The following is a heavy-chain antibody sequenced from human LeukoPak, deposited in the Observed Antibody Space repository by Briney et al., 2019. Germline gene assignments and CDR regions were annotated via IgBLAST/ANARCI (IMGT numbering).Heavy chain of an antibody. D-gene: IGHD6-13*01. CDR3: ATGLYSSSWPRRVLYYYGMDV. Sequence: ASVKVSCKASGYTFTSYDSNWVRQATGQGLEWMGWMNPNSGNTGYAQKFQGRVTMTRNTSISTAYMELSSLRSEDTAVYYCATGLYSSSWPRRVLYYYGMDVWGQGTTVTVSS. J-gene: IGHJ6*02. CDR2: MNPNSGNT. V-gene: IGHV1-8*01. CDR1: GYTFTSYD.